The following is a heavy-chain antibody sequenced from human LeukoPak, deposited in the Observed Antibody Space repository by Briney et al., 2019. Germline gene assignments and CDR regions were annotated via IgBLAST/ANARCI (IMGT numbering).Heavy chain of an antibody. CDR2: INRNGVSA. Sequence: GGSLRLSCAASGFTFDDYAMSWVRQVPGKGLEWVSRINRNGVSALYADSVKGRFTISRDNAKKSLYLQMNSLRVEDTALYYCARDGGWYKRGLDYYYYYMDVWGKGTTVTVSS. J-gene: IGHJ6*03. CDR3: ARDGGWYKRGLDYYYYYMDV. CDR1: GFTFDDYA. V-gene: IGHV3-20*04. D-gene: IGHD6-19*01.